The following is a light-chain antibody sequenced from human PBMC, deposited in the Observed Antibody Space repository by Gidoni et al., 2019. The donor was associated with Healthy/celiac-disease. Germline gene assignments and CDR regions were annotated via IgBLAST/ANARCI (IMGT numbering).Light chain of an antibody. CDR1: QSISSW. J-gene: IGKJ1*01. CDR3: QQYNSYSWT. Sequence: DIQMTQSPSTLSASVGDRVTITCRASQSISSWLAWYQQKPGKAPKLLIYDASSLESGVPSRVSGRGSGTEFTLTISSLQPDDFATYYCQQYNSYSWTFGQGTKVEIK. CDR2: DAS. V-gene: IGKV1-5*01.